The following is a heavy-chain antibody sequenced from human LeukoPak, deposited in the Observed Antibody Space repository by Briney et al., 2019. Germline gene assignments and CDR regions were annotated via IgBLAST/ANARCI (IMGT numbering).Heavy chain of an antibody. V-gene: IGHV4-59*01. CDR1: AGFISSYY. D-gene: IGHD3-9*01. J-gene: IGHJ3*02. CDR3: ARDAYYILTAYPGYAFDI. CDR2: IYYSGST. Sequence: SETVSLTGTVCAGFISSYYWSWLRQPPGKGLEWIGYIYYSGSTNYNPSLKSRVTRSVATSQNQFSRKLSSVTAADTAAYYCARDAYYILTAYPGYAFDICDQGTMVTVSS.